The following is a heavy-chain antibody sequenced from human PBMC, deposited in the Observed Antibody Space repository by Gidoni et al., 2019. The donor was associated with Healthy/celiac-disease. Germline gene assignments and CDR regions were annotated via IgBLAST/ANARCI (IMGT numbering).Heavy chain of an antibody. D-gene: IGHD3-10*01. CDR2: IYYSGST. Sequence: QVQLQESGPGLVKPSQNLSLTCTVSGGSISSGGYYWSWIRQHPGKGREWIGDIYYSGSTYDNPSLKSRVTISVETSKNQFSLKLSSVTAAATAVYYCARVVRGDNNWFDPWGQGTLVTVSS. J-gene: IGHJ5*02. V-gene: IGHV4-31*03. CDR1: GGSISSGGYY. CDR3: ARVVRGDNNWFDP.